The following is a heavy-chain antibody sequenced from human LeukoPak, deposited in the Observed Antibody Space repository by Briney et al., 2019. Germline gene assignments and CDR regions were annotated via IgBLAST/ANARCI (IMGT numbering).Heavy chain of an antibody. J-gene: IGHJ3*02. D-gene: IGHD3-10*01. Sequence: SETLSLTCTVSGGSVSSGSYYWSWIRQPPGKGLEWIGYIYYSGSINYNPSLKSRVTISVDTSKNQFSLKLSSVTAADTAVYYCARTELGDGSGSYYNDAFDIWGQGTMVTVSS. V-gene: IGHV4-61*01. CDR2: IYYSGSI. CDR3: ARTELGDGSGSYYNDAFDI. CDR1: GGSVSSGSYY.